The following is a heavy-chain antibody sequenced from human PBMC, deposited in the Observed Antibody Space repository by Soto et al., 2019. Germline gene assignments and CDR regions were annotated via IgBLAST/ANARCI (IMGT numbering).Heavy chain of an antibody. CDR3: ARARIQLWFLFDY. Sequence: QVQLQESGPGLVKPSQTLSLTCTVSSCSISSGDYYWSWIRQHPRKGLEWIGYMYYIGSTYYNPSLKSRVTISVDTYKNQFSRKLSSVTAADTAVYYCARARIQLWFLFDYWGQGTLVTVSS. D-gene: IGHD5-18*01. CDR1: SCSISSGDYY. V-gene: IGHV4-30-4*01. CDR2: MYYIGST. J-gene: IGHJ4*02.